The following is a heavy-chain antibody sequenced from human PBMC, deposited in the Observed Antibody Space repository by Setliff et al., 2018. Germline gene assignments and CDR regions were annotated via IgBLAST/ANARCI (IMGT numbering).Heavy chain of an antibody. J-gene: IGHJ4*02. CDR2: IYTSGST. CDR1: GGSISSGSYY. D-gene: IGHD3-22*01. Sequence: LSLTCTVSGGSISSGSYYWSWIRQPAGKGLEWIGRIYTSGSTNYNPSLKSRVTISVDTSKNQFSLKLSSVTAADTAVYYCARGPVMIVATGYFDYWGQGTLVTVPS. V-gene: IGHV4-61*02. CDR3: ARGPVMIVATGYFDY.